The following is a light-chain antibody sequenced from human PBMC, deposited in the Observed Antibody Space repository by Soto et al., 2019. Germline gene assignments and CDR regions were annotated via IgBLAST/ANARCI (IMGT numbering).Light chain of an antibody. Sequence: EIVLTQSPGTLSLSPGERATLSCRASQSVSSSYLAWYQQKLGQAPRLLIYGASSRATGIPDRFNGSGSVTDFTLTISGLEPEDFAVYYCQQYGSSPQTFAQGTKLEIK. CDR2: GAS. CDR3: QQYGSSPQT. CDR1: QSVSSSY. J-gene: IGKJ2*01. V-gene: IGKV3-20*01.